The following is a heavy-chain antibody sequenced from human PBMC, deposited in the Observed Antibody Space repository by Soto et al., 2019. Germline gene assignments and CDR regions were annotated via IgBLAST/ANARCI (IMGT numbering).Heavy chain of an antibody. J-gene: IGHJ4*02. CDR1: GFTFSSHG. D-gene: IGHD3-22*01. Sequence: GGSLRLSCAVSGFTFSSHGMQWVRQAPGKGLEWVAVIAFDGSVSYYRDSVKGRFTVSRDNSKSTLYLQMNSLRAEDTAVYYCAKEFRHDNWFFEHWGQGTQVTVSS. V-gene: IGHV3-30*18. CDR2: IAFDGSVS. CDR3: AKEFRHDNWFFEH.